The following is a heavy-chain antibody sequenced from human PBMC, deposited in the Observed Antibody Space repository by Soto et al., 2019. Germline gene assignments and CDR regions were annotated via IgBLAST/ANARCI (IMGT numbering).Heavy chain of an antibody. Sequence: SVKVSCKASGFTFSSSAVQCVRQARGQPLEWIGWIVLGNGNTNYAQKFQQRVTITRDMSTSTAYMEVRSLTSEDTAVYYCATRIGNIGWYWLDTWGQGTLVTVSS. D-gene: IGHD6-19*01. CDR2: IVLGNGNT. CDR1: GFTFSSSA. CDR3: ATRIGNIGWYWLDT. V-gene: IGHV1-58*01. J-gene: IGHJ5*02.